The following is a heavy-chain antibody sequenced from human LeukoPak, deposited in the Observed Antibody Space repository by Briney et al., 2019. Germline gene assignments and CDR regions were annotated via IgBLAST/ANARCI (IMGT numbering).Heavy chain of an antibody. CDR3: ARGEPATIRGFDY. J-gene: IGHJ4*02. Sequence: SETLSLTCSVSGGSISTYYWSWIRQPPGKGLEWIGYIYYSGSTNYNPSLKSRVTISVDTSKNQFSPKLSSVTAADTAVYYCARGEPATIRGFDYWGQGTLVTVSS. D-gene: IGHD5-24*01. CDR1: GGSISTYY. V-gene: IGHV4-59*01. CDR2: IYYSGST.